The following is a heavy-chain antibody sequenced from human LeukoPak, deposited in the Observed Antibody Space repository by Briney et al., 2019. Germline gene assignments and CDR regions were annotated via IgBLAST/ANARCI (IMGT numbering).Heavy chain of an antibody. Sequence: SQTLSLTCAISGDSVSNNNAAWNWIGQSPSRGLEWLGRTYYRSKWYSDYAVSVKSRITINPDTSKNQVSLQLNSVTPEDTAIYYCTRGGRGETVALFESWGQGTLVTVSS. CDR2: TYYRSKWYS. CDR3: TRGGRGETVALFES. D-gene: IGHD6-19*01. V-gene: IGHV6-1*01. CDR1: GDSVSNNNAA. J-gene: IGHJ4*02.